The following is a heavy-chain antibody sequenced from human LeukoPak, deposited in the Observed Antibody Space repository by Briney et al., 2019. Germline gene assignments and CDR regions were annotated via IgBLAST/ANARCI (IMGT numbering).Heavy chain of an antibody. J-gene: IGHJ3*02. D-gene: IGHD3-10*01. CDR1: GGSISSYY. CDR3: ARPMVRGAADAFDI. V-gene: IGHV4-59*08. CDR2: IYYSGST. Sequence: LETLSLTCTVSGGSISSYYWSWIRQPPGKGLEWIGYIYYSGSTNYNPSLKSRVTISVDTSKNQFSLKLSSVTAADTAVYYCARPMVRGAADAFDIWGQGTMVTVS.